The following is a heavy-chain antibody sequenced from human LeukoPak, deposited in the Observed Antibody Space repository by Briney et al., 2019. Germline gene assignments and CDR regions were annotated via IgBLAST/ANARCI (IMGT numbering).Heavy chain of an antibody. CDR2: IYYSGST. J-gene: IGHJ4*02. CDR3: ARRKGDTAMVMFDY. Sequence: PSETLSLTGTVSGGSISSYYWSWIRQPPGKGLEWIGYIYYSGSTNYNPSLKSRVTISVDTSKNQFSLKLSSVTAADTAVYYCARRKGDTAMVMFDYWGQGTLVTVSS. CDR1: GGSISSYY. D-gene: IGHD5-18*01. V-gene: IGHV4-59*08.